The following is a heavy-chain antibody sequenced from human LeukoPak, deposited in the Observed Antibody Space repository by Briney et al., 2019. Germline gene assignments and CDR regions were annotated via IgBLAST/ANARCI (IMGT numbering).Heavy chain of an antibody. CDR2: FDPANGRK. D-gene: IGHD2-15*01. CDR3: VAEGCSGGICYPYFDL. CDR1: GNTLTEVS. J-gene: IGHJ2*01. Sequence: ASVKVSCKVSGNTLTEVSMHSVRQAPGKGLQWIGGFDPANGRKIYARQLQGRVTMTEDTSTDTAYMELNSLRSEDTAVYYCVAEGCSGGICYPYFDLWGRGTLVIVSS. V-gene: IGHV1-24*01.